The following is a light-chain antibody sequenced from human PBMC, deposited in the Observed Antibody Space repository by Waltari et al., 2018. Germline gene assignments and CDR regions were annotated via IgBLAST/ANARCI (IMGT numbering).Light chain of an antibody. Sequence: QSPSTLSASVGDRVTITCRASQSITNWLAWYQQKPGKAPKLLIYKASNLESGVPSRFSGSGSGTEFTLTISSLQPDDFATYYCQQYDNYWTFGQGTKVEIK. J-gene: IGKJ1*01. V-gene: IGKV1-5*03. CDR1: QSITNW. CDR2: KAS. CDR3: QQYDNYWT.